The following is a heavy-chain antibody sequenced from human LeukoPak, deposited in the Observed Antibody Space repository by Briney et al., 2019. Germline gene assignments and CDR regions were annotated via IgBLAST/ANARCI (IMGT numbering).Heavy chain of an antibody. CDR1: GFSLSTSGVG. CDR2: IYWNDDK. D-gene: IGHD3-10*01. Sequence: SGPTLLKPTPTLTLTCTFSGFSLSTSGVGVGWIRQPPVKALEWLALIYWNDDKSYSPSLKNRLTITKDTSKNQVLRTMTNMDPVDTATYYCAHRLGPLWFGDPTLYNWFDLWGQGTLVTVSS. J-gene: IGHJ5*02. CDR3: AHRLGPLWFGDPTLYNWFDL. V-gene: IGHV2-5*01.